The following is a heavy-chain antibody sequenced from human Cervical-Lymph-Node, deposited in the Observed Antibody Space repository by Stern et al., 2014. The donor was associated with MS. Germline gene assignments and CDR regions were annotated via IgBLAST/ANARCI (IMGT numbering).Heavy chain of an antibody. CDR3: VRADGSTDDY. CDR2: INSSGSDI. V-gene: IGHV3-11*01. Sequence: VQLVESGGGLVKPGGSLRLSCAASGFSFRNYYMSWIRQAPGKGLELVSYINSSGSDIDYANSVKGRFTISRDNAKNSLYLQMNSLRADDTAIYYCVRADGSTDDYWGQGTLVTVSS. CDR1: GFSFRNYY. D-gene: IGHD3-10*01. J-gene: IGHJ4*02.